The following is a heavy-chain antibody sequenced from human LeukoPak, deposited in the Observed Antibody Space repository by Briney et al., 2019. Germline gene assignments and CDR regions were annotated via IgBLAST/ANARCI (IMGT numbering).Heavy chain of an antibody. V-gene: IGHV3-23*01. Sequence: PGGSLRLSCAASGFTFSSYAMSWVRQAPGEGLQWVSAISGGGGSTYYADSVKGRFTISRDNSKNTLYLQMNSLRAEDTAVYYCAKSPGRSYDSSGYYYYWGQGTLVTVSS. J-gene: IGHJ4*02. CDR2: ISGGGGST. CDR1: GFTFSSYA. D-gene: IGHD3-22*01. CDR3: AKSPGRSYDSSGYYYY.